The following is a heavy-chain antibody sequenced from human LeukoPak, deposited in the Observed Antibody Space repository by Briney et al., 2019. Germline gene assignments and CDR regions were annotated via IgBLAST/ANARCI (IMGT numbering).Heavy chain of an antibody. CDR2: INHSGST. CDR1: GGSFSGYY. V-gene: IGHV4-34*01. CDR3: ARVGGYYGSGNWFDP. D-gene: IGHD3-10*01. Sequence: PSETLSLTCAVYGGSFSGYYWSWIRQPPGKGLEWIGEINHSGSTNYNPSLKSRVTISVDTSKNQFSLKLSSVTAADTAVYYCARVGGYYGSGNWFDPWGQGTLVTVSS. J-gene: IGHJ5*02.